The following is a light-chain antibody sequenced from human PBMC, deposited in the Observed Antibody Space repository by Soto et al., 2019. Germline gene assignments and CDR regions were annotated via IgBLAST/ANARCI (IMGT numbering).Light chain of an antibody. CDR3: QQYEKWPPSIT. CDR1: QPLNNN. CDR2: GAS. J-gene: IGKJ5*01. V-gene: IGKV3-15*01. Sequence: IVMTQSPATLSVSPGDRATLSCRAGQPLNNNVAWYQHKPGQAPRLLIYGASTRATGISARFSGSGSGTEFTLTISSLQSEDFAVYYCQQYEKWPPSITFGQGTRLEIK.